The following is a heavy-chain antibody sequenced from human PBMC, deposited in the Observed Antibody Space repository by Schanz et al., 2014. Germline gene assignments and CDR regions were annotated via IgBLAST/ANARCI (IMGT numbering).Heavy chain of an antibody. CDR3: ARDGDFDY. CDR1: GFTFSSYG. V-gene: IGHV3-33*01. CDR2: IGYDGSEK. Sequence: QVQLVESGGGVVQPGRSLRLSCAASGFTFSSYGMHWVRQAPGKGLEWVANIGYDGSEKYYVDSVKGRFTISRDNSKNTLYLQMNSLRAEDTAVYYCARDGDFDYWGQGTLVTVSS. J-gene: IGHJ4*02.